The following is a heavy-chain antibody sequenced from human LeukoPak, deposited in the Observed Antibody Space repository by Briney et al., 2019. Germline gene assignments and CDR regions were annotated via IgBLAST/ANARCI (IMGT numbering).Heavy chain of an antibody. CDR3: ARDAGRDGYNYFDY. CDR2: IYYSGST. J-gene: IGHJ4*02. V-gene: IGHV4-39*07. CDR1: GGSISSYY. Sequence: PSETLSLTCTVSGGSISSYYWSWIRQPPGKGLEWIGSIYYSGSTYYNPSLKSRVTISVDTSKNQFSLKLSSVTAADTAVYYCARDAGRDGYNYFDYWGQGTLVTVSS. D-gene: IGHD5-24*01.